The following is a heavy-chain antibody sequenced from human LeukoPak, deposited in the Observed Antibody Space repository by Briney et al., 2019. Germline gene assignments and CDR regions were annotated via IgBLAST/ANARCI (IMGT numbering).Heavy chain of an antibody. V-gene: IGHV3-9*02. CDR1: GFTSNDYA. CDR2: IMWDSGTI. CDR3: TKDILPGGLGY. D-gene: IGHD3-10*01. Sequence: GGSLRLSCAASGFTSNDYAMHWVRQVPGKGLEWVSGIMWDSGTIGYADSVKGRFTTSRDNAKNSLYLQMNSLRPEDTAFYYCTKDILPGGLGYWGQGTLVTVSS. J-gene: IGHJ4*02.